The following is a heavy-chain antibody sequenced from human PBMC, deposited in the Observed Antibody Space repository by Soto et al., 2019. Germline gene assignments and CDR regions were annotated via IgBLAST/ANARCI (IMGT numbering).Heavy chain of an antibody. D-gene: IGHD3-10*01. Sequence: EVQLVESGGGLVKPGGSLRLSCAASGFTFSSYSMNWVRQAPGKGLEWVSSISSSSSYIYYADSVKGRFTISRDNAKNSLYLQMDSLRDEDSAVYYCARDGQRTPYGYGSGSDAFDIWGQGTMVTVSS. J-gene: IGHJ3*02. V-gene: IGHV3-21*01. CDR2: ISSSSSYI. CDR1: GFTFSSYS. CDR3: ARDGQRTPYGYGSGSDAFDI.